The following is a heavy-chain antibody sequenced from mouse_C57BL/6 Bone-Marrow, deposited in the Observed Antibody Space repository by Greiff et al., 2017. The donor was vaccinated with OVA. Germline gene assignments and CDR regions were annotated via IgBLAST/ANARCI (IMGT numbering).Heavy chain of an antibody. V-gene: IGHV1-19*01. CDR1: GYTFTDYY. CDR3: ARSHGYYFDY. Sequence: EVKLQQSGPVLVKPGASVKMSCKASGYTFTDYYMNWVKQSHGKSLEWIGVINPYNGGTSYNQKFKGKATWTVDKSSSTAYMELNSLTSEDSAVYYCARSHGYYFDYWGQGTTLTVSS. D-gene: IGHD2-2*01. CDR2: INPYNGGT. J-gene: IGHJ2*01.